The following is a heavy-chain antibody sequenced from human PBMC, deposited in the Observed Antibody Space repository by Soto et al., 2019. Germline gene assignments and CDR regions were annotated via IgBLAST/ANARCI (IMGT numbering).Heavy chain of an antibody. CDR3: ARGPFLDIVVGVAATDNWFDP. D-gene: IGHD2-15*01. CDR1: GFTFSSYS. J-gene: IGHJ5*02. Sequence: EVQLVESGGGLVQPGGSLRLSCAASGFTFSSYSMNWVRQAPGKGLEWVSYISSSSSTIYYADSVKGRFTISRDNAKNSLYLQMNSLRDEDTAVYYCARGPFLDIVVGVAATDNWFDPWGQGTLVTVSS. V-gene: IGHV3-48*02. CDR2: ISSSSSTI.